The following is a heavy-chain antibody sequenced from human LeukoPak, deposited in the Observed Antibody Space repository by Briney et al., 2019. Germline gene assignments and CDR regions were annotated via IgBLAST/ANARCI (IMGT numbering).Heavy chain of an antibody. D-gene: IGHD6-19*01. CDR2: MNPNSGNT. Sequence: GASVKVSCKASGYTFTSYDINWVRQATGQGLEWMGWMNPNSGNTGYAQKFQGRVTITRNTSISTAYMELSSLRSEDTAVYYCATSGGWEDDAFDIWGQGTMVTVSS. CDR1: GYTFTSYD. V-gene: IGHV1-8*03. CDR3: ATSGGWEDDAFDI. J-gene: IGHJ3*02.